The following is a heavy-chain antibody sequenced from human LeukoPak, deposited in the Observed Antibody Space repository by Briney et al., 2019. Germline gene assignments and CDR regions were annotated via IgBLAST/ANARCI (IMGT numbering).Heavy chain of an antibody. CDR1: GYTFTSYG. CDR3: ATARPHMITFGGVIEAHFDY. J-gene: IGHJ4*02. V-gene: IGHV1-18*01. D-gene: IGHD3-16*02. CDR2: ISAYNGNT. Sequence: ASVKVSCKASGYTFTSYGISWVRQAPGQGLEWMGWISAYNGNTNYAQKLQGRVTMTTDTSTSTAYMELSSLRSEDTAVYYCATARPHMITFGGVIEAHFDYWGQGTLVTVSS.